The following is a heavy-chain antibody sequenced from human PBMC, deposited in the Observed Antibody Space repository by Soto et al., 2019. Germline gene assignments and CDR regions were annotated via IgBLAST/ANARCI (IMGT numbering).Heavy chain of an antibody. Sequence: ASVNVSCKASGYTFTSYTMHWIRQAPGQRLEWMGWISGGSGNTKYSQKFQGRVTITRDTSASTAYVELSSLRSEDTAVYYCARDPVLDYWGQGTLVTVSS. CDR1: GYTFTSYT. V-gene: IGHV1-3*01. D-gene: IGHD4-17*01. CDR2: ISGGSGNT. CDR3: ARDPVLDY. J-gene: IGHJ4*02.